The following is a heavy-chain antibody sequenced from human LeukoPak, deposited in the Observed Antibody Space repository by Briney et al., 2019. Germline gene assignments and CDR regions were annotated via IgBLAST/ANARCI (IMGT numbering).Heavy chain of an antibody. Sequence: GGSLRLSCAASGFTFSSFAMSWVRQAPGKGLEWVSIIISGSSTYYADSVKGRFTISRDNSKNTPYMQMNSLRAEDTAVYYCAKLHYDILTGYYYDYWGQGTLVTVSS. CDR1: GFTFSSFA. D-gene: IGHD3-9*01. CDR2: IISGSST. J-gene: IGHJ4*02. V-gene: IGHV3-23*01. CDR3: AKLHYDILTGYYYDY.